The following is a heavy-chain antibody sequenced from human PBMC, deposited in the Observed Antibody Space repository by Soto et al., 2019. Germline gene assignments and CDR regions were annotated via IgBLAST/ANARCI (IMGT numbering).Heavy chain of an antibody. CDR1: GFTFSSYA. V-gene: IGHV3-30-3*01. CDR3: AREDYGMDV. J-gene: IGHJ6*02. Sequence: QVQLVESGGGVVQPGRSLRLSCAASGFTFSSYAMHWVRQAPGKGLEWVAVISYDGSNKYYADSVKGRFTISRDNSKNTLYLHMNSLRAEDTAVYYCAREDYGMDVWGQGTTVTVSS. CDR2: ISYDGSNK.